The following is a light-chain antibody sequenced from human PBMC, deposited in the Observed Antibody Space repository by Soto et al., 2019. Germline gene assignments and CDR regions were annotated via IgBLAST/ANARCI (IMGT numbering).Light chain of an antibody. J-gene: IGLJ2*01. CDR1: SGHSNYV. Sequence: QPVLTQSPSASASLGASVKLTCTLSSGHSNYVIAWHQQQPEKGPRYLMKLNSDGSHSKGDGIPDRFSGSSSGAERYLTISSLQSEDEAVYYCQTWDTGIRVFGGGTKLTVL. CDR2: LNSDGSH. V-gene: IGLV4-69*01. CDR3: QTWDTGIRV.